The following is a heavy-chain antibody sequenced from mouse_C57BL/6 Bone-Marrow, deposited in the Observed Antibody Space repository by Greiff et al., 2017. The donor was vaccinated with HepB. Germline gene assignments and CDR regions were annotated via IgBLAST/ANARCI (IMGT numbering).Heavy chain of an antibody. CDR3: AREVFYYFDY. J-gene: IGHJ2*01. CDR2: ISSGSSTI. D-gene: IGHD6-2*01. V-gene: IGHV5-17*01. Sequence: EVKLVESGGGLVKPGGSLKLSCAASGFTFSDYGMHWVRQAPEKGLEWVAYISSGSSTIYYADTVKGRFTISRDNAKNTLFLQMTSVRSEDTAMYYCAREVFYYFDYWGQGTTLTVSS. CDR1: GFTFSDYG.